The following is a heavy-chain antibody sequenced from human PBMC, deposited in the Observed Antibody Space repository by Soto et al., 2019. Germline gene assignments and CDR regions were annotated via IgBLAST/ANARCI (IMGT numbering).Heavy chain of an antibody. D-gene: IGHD3-22*01. CDR3: ARGAMIEVARAEGMDV. CDR2: IHSDGTT. Sequence: GGSLRLSCVVSGFNVRRNYMNWVRQAPGKGLEWVSIIHSDGTTYYADSVKGRFTISRDNSKNTLYLQMNSLRAEDTAVYYCARGAMIEVARAEGMDVWGQGTTVTASS. V-gene: IGHV3-66*01. J-gene: IGHJ6*02. CDR1: GFNVRRNY.